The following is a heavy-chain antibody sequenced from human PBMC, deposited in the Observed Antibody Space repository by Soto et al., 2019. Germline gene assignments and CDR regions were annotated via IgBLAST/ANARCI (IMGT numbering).Heavy chain of an antibody. Sequence: LRLSCAASGFTFSSYAMSWVRQAPGKGLEWVSAISGSGGSTYYADSVKGRFTISRDNSKNTLYLQMNSLRAEDTAVYYCATIPFGRYYFDYWGQGTLVTVSS. D-gene: IGHD3-10*01. CDR2: ISGSGGST. J-gene: IGHJ4*02. CDR3: ATIPFGRYYFDY. V-gene: IGHV3-23*01. CDR1: GFTFSSYA.